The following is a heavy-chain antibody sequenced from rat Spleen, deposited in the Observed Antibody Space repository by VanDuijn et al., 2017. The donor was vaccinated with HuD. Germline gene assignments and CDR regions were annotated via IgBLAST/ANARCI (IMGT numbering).Heavy chain of an antibody. D-gene: IGHD3-1*01. J-gene: IGHJ2*01. CDR3: ARHPWGGAPYY. CDR2: VSSGGNT. Sequence: QVHLKESGPGLVQPSQTLSLTCTVSGFSLTSDGVSWVRQPPGKGLEWIAAVSSGGNTYYDSTLKSRLSISRDTSKSQVFLKMNSLQTEDIATYYCARHPWGGAPYYWGQGVMVTVSS. V-gene: IGHV2S12*01. CDR1: GFSLTSDG.